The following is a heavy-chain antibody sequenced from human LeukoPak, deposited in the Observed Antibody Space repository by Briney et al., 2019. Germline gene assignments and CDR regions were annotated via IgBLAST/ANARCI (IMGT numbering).Heavy chain of an antibody. V-gene: IGHV3-7*01. J-gene: IGHJ4*02. CDR2: IKPDGSEQ. CDR1: GFNLSSSW. Sequence: GGSLRLSCVASGFNLSSSWMSWVRQAPGKGLDYVATIKPDGSEQYYVGSAKGRFTISKDSAKNSLYLQMNRLRGEDTAMYYCAKQGAYCFDCWGQGTLVTVSS. CDR3: AKQGAYCFDC.